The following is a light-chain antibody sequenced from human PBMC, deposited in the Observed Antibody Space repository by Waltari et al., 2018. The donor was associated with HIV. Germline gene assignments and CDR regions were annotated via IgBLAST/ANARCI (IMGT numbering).Light chain of an antibody. J-gene: IGLJ2*01. CDR3: CAYAGSTTYVI. V-gene: IGLV2-23*02. Sequence: QSALTQPASVSGSPGQSITLSSPGTSRDVGGYNLVSWYQQHPGKAPKLMIYEVSKRPSGVSNRFSGSKSGNTASLTISGLQAEDEADYYCCAYAGSTTYVIFGGGTKLTVL. CDR2: EVS. CDR1: SRDVGGYNL.